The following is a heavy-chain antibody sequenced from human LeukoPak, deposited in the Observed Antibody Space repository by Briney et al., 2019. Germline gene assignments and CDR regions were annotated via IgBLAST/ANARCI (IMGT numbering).Heavy chain of an antibody. CDR1: GYTFTSYD. V-gene: IGHV1-8*01. D-gene: IGHD3-22*01. J-gene: IGHJ3*02. CDR2: MNPNSGNT. CDR3: ASFYYGSSGYYSAFDI. Sequence: ASVKVSCKASGYTFTSYDINWVRQATGQGLEWMGWMNPNSGNTGYAQKFQGRVTMTRNTSISTAYMELSSLRSEDTAVYYCASFYYGSSGYYSAFDIWGQGTMVTVSS.